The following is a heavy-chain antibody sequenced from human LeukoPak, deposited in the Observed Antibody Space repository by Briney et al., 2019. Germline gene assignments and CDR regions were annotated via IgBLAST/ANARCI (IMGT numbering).Heavy chain of an antibody. CDR1: GGSISGSGYY. V-gene: IGHV4-30-2*01. Sequence: PSETLSLTCTVSGGSISGSGYYWSWIRQPPGKGLEWIGYIYHTGSTYYNPSLASRVTISVGRSKNQFSLRLTSVTAADTAVFYCARGGVGPTTNWFDPWGQGTLVTVSS. CDR3: ARGGVGPTTNWFDP. CDR2: IYHTGST. D-gene: IGHD1-26*01. J-gene: IGHJ5*02.